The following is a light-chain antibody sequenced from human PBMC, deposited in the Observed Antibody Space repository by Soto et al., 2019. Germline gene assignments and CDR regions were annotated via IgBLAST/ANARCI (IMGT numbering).Light chain of an antibody. CDR3: ATWDDSLNGPV. Sequence: QSVLTQPPSVSGAPGETVTISCSGSSPNIGSNAVNWYQQVPATAPKLLIYSNDQRPSGVPDRFSASKSGTSASLAISGLQSEDEADYSCATWDDSLNGPVFGGGTKLTDL. CDR2: SND. V-gene: IGLV1-44*01. CDR1: SPNIGSNA. J-gene: IGLJ2*01.